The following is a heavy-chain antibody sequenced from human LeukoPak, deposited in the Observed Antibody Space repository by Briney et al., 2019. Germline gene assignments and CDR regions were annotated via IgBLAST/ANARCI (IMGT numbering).Heavy chain of an antibody. Sequence: SVKVSCKASGFTFTSSTVQWVRQARGQRLEWIGWIVVGSGNTNYARKFQERVTITRDMSTSTAYMELSSLRSEDTAVYYCARGSGQQLVPVDYWGQGTLVTVSS. J-gene: IGHJ4*02. D-gene: IGHD6-13*01. CDR1: GFTFTSST. CDR2: IVVGSGNT. CDR3: ARGSGQQLVPVDY. V-gene: IGHV1-58*01.